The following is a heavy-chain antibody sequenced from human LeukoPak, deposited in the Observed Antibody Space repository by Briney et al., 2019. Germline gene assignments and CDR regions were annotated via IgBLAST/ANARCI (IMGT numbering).Heavy chain of an antibody. D-gene: IGHD3-10*01. Sequence: KPSETLSLTCTVSGGSISSYYWSWIRQPAGKGLEWIGRIYSSGSTDYNPSLKSRVTMSVDTPRNKFSLKLSSVTAADTAVYYCARDSGTTGEVKFDPWGQGTLVTVSS. CDR2: IYSSGST. CDR1: GGSISSYY. J-gene: IGHJ5*02. V-gene: IGHV4-4*07. CDR3: ARDSGTTGEVKFDP.